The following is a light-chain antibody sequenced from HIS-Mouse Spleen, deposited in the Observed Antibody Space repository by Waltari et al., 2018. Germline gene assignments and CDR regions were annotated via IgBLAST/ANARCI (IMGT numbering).Light chain of an antibody. CDR2: GAS. Sequence: EIVMTPSPATLSVSPGERATLSCRASQSVSSNLAWYQQKPGQAPRLLIYGASTRATGITAGFSGSGSGTEFTLTISSMQSEDFAVYYCQQYNNWPLYTFGQGTKLEIK. CDR1: QSVSSN. J-gene: IGKJ2*01. CDR3: QQYNNWPLYT. V-gene: IGKV3-15*01.